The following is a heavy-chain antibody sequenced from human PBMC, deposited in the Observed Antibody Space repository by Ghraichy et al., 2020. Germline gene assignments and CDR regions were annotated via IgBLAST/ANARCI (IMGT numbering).Heavy chain of an antibody. V-gene: IGHV3-21*01. CDR1: GFTFSSYS. CDR3: ARDFNYYYYYGMDV. J-gene: IGHJ6*02. Sequence: GGSLRLSCAASGFTFSSYSMNWVRQAPGKGLEWVSSISSSSSYIYYADSVKGRFTISRDNAKNLLYLQMNSLRAEDTAVYYCARDFNYYYYYGMDVWGQGTTVTVSS. CDR2: ISSSSSYI.